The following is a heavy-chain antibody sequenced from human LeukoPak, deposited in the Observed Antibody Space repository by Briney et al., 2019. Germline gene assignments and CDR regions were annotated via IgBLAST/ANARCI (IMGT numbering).Heavy chain of an antibody. Sequence: GGSLRLSCAASGFTFSSYGMHWVRQAPGKGLEWVAVISYDGSNKYYADSVKGRFTISRDNSKSTVFLQLKNLRVEDTAVYYCARYEHGGIDYWGQGILVTVSS. D-gene: IGHD4-23*01. V-gene: IGHV3-30*03. CDR2: ISYDGSNK. CDR3: ARYEHGGIDY. J-gene: IGHJ4*02. CDR1: GFTFSSYG.